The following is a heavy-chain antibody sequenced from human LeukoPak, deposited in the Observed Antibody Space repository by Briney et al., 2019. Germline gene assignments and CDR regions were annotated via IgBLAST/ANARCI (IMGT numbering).Heavy chain of an antibody. CDR1: GGSISNYY. CDR3: ARHGSSRSPLNY. Sequence: SETLSLTCTVSGGSISNYYWSWIRQPPGKGLEWIGYIYSSGSTNYNPSLESRATISVDTSKNQFSLKLSSVTAADTALYYCARHGSSRSPLNYWGQGTLVTVSS. V-gene: IGHV4-59*08. J-gene: IGHJ4*02. CDR2: IYSSGST. D-gene: IGHD2-15*01.